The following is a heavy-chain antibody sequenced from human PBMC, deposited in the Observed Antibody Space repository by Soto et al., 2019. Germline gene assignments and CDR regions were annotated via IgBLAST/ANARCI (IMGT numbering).Heavy chain of an antibody. CDR3: ARGVLGGFSCLDY. V-gene: IGHV1-69*01. D-gene: IGHD2-15*01. CDR2: IIPIFGTA. Sequence: QVQLVQSGAEVKKPGSSVKVSCKASGSPFSSYAINWVRQAPGQGLEWMGGIIPIFGTADYAQRFLGRVTITADESTSTAYMELSSLRSEDTAVYYFARGVLGGFSCLDYWGQGTLVTVSS. J-gene: IGHJ4*02. CDR1: GSPFSSYA.